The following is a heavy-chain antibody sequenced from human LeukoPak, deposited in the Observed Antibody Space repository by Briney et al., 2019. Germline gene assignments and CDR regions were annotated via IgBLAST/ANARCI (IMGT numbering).Heavy chain of an antibody. CDR3: ARDERSSGWYVTPPFDY. Sequence: GGSLRLSCAASGFTFSSYAMHWVRQAPGKGLEWVAVISYDGSNKYYADSVKGRFTISRDNSKNTLYLQMNSLRAEDTAVYYCARDERSSGWYVTPPFDYWGQGTLVTVSS. CDR1: GFTFSSYA. V-gene: IGHV3-30*04. D-gene: IGHD6-19*01. J-gene: IGHJ4*02. CDR2: ISYDGSNK.